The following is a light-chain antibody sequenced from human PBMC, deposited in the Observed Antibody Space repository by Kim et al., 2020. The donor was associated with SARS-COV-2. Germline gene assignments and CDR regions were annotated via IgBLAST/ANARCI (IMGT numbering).Light chain of an antibody. CDR3: QAWDSSTVV. V-gene: IGLV3-1*01. J-gene: IGLJ2*01. Sequence: GSPGQTASITCSGHKLGDKYACWYQQKPGQSPVLVIYQDSKRPSGIPERFSGSNSGNTATLTISGTQAMDEADYYCQAWDSSTVVFGGGTQLTVL. CDR2: QDS. CDR1: KLGDKY.